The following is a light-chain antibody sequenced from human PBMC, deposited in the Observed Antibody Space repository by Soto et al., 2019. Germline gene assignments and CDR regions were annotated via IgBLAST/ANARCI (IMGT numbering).Light chain of an antibody. CDR1: QSVSNNF. CDR3: QQYDSSPSWT. CDR2: GPS. J-gene: IGKJ1*01. V-gene: IGKV3-20*01. Sequence: EIVLTQSPGTLSLSPGERATLSCRASQSVSNNFLAWYQHRPGQAPRLLIYGPSTRATAIPDRFSGSGSGTDFTLPISRLGPEDFGVYYCQQYDSSPSWTFGQGTKVEIK.